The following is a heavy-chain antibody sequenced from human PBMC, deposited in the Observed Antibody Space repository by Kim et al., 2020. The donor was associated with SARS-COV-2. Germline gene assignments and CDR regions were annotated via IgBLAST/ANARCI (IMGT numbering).Heavy chain of an antibody. CDR3: TTDPTYYDILTGYFRALLKGIVGATDVDY. CDR1: GFTFSNAW. D-gene: IGHD3-9*01. V-gene: IGHV3-15*01. J-gene: IGHJ4*02. Sequence: GGSLRLSCAASGFTFSNAWMSWVRQAPGKGLEWVGRIKSKTDGGTTDYAAPVKGRFTISRDDSKNTLYLQMNSLKTEDTAVYYCTTDPTYYDILTGYFRALLKGIVGATDVDYWGQGTLGTVSS. CDR2: IKSKTDGGTT.